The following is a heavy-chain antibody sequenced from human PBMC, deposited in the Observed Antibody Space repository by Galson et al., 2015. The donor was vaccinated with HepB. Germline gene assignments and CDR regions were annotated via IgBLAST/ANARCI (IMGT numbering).Heavy chain of an antibody. CDR3: TTDFQGPDDAFDI. CDR2: IKSKTDGGTT. V-gene: IGHV3-15*01. Sequence: SLRLSCAASGFTFSNAWMSWVRQAPGKGLEWVGRIKSKTDGGTTDYAAPVKGRFTISRDDSKNTLYLQMNSLKTEDTAVYYCTTDFQGPDDAFDIWGQGTMVTVSS. CDR1: GFTFSNAW. J-gene: IGHJ3*02.